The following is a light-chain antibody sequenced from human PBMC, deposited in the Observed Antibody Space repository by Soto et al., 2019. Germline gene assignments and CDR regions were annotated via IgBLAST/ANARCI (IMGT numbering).Light chain of an antibody. CDR1: QSVSSY. Sequence: TVMTQSPGTLSLSPGEIASLSFMASQSVSSYLAWYQQKPGQAPRLLIYDASNRATGIPARFSGSGSGTDFTLTISSLQSEDFAVYYCQQYNNWPPWTFGQGTKVDIK. CDR2: DAS. J-gene: IGKJ1*01. CDR3: QQYNNWPPWT. V-gene: IGKV3D-15*01.